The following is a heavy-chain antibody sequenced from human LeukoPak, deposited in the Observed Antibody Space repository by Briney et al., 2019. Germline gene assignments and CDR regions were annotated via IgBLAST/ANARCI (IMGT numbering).Heavy chain of an antibody. V-gene: IGHV3-21*01. D-gene: IGHD5-18*01. Sequence: GSLRLSCAASGFSFSSFSMNWVRQAPGKGLEWVSYISGGSSFTYYVDSVKGRFTISRDNAKNSLYLQMNTLRAEDTAVYYCARGSDTAMVLFYYFDYWGQGTLVTVSS. J-gene: IGHJ4*02. CDR3: ARGSDTAMVLFYYFDY. CDR1: GFSFSSFS. CDR2: ISGGSSFT.